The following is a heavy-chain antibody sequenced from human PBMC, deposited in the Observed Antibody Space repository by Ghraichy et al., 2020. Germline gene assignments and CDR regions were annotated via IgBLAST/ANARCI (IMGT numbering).Heavy chain of an antibody. Sequence: GESLNISCAASGFTFSSYAMSWVRQAPGKGLEWVSAISGSGGSTYYADSVKGRFTISRDNSKNTLYLQMNSLRAEDTAVYYCAKDKLTLTLDYWGQGTLVTVSS. V-gene: IGHV3-23*01. CDR3: AKDKLTLTLDY. CDR1: GFTFSSYA. J-gene: IGHJ4*02. CDR2: ISGSGGST. D-gene: IGHD4/OR15-4a*01.